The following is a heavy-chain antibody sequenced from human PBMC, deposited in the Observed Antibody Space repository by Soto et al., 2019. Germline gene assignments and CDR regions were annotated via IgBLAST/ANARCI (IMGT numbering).Heavy chain of an antibody. CDR3: ARDSTRWFPYYGVDV. J-gene: IGHJ6*02. Sequence: SETLSLTCTVSGGSISYYHWTWIRQPPGKGLEWIGFVSDSGRTSYNPSLQSRVTISVDTSRNQFSLRLTSVTAADTAVYYCARDSTRWFPYYGVDVWGPGTTVTVSS. V-gene: IGHV4-59*01. CDR2: VSDSGRT. D-gene: IGHD6-13*01. CDR1: GGSISYYH.